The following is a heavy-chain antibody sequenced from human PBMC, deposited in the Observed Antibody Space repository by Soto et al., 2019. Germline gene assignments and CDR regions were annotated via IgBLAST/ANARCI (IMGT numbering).Heavy chain of an antibody. CDR1: GYTFTRYY. D-gene: IGHD6-13*01. CDR2: INPNSGGT. J-gene: IGHJ6*02. V-gene: IGHV1-2*02. CDR3: AKGGYSSSWDYYYYYGMDV. Sequence: GASVKVSCKASGYTFTRYYMHWVRQAPGQGLEWMGWINPNSGGTNYAQKFQGRVTMTRDTSISTAYMELSRLRSDDTAVYYCAKGGYSSSWDYYYYYGMDVWGQGTTVTVSS.